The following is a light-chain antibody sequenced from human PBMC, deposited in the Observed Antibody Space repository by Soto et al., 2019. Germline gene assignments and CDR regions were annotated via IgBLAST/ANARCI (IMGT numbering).Light chain of an antibody. CDR2: GAS. CDR1: QSVSSN. Sequence: VMTQPPATLSASPGERATLSCRASQSVSSNLAWYQQKPGQAPRLLIYGASSRATVIPDRFSGSGSGTDFTLTISRLEPEDFAVYYCQQYGSSPSWTFGQGTKVDIK. J-gene: IGKJ1*01. V-gene: IGKV3-20*01. CDR3: QQYGSSPSWT.